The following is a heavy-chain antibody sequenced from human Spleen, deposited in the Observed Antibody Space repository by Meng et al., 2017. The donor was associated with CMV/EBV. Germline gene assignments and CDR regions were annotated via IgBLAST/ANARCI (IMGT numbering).Heavy chain of an antibody. Sequence: KVSCKGSGYSFTSYWIGWVRQMPGKVLEWMGIIYPGDSDTRYSPSFQGQVTISADKSITTAYLQWSSLKASDTAMYYCARLGRSMFPGWFDPWGQGTPVTVSS. CDR2: IYPGDSDT. CDR1: GYSFTSYW. CDR3: ARLGRSMFPGWFDP. D-gene: IGHD3-10*01. V-gene: IGHV5-51*01. J-gene: IGHJ5*02.